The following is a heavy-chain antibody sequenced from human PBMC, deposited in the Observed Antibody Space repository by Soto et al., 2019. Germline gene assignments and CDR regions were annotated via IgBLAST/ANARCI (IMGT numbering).Heavy chain of an antibody. CDR1: GYTSADFG. CDR3: VRAQKYFRVNGNGFAS. CDR2: VSGNNGAS. J-gene: IGHJ5*01. D-gene: IGHD2-2*01. V-gene: IGHV1-18*04. Sequence: ASVKVSCKASGYTSADFGISWVRQAPGQGLEWMGWVSGNNGASNPAPKVQGRITMTLDTSTGVSYMALRSLRSDDTAIYYCVRAQKYFRVNGNGFASWGQGTLVTVSS.